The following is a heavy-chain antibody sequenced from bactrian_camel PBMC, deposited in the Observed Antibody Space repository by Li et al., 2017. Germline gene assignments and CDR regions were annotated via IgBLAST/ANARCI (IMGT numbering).Heavy chain of an antibody. Sequence: HVQLVESGGDLVQPGGSLRLSCVASGFTASLYAMSWVRQAPGKGMEWVSGIYDDGSDTYYGADVKGRFTISRDNAKNTLYLQMNNLKPEDTAMYFCAHCSHGGGTQVTVS. J-gene: IGHJ4*01. D-gene: IGHD1*01. CDR1: GFTASLYA. CDR2: IYDDGSDT. V-gene: IGHV3S7*01.